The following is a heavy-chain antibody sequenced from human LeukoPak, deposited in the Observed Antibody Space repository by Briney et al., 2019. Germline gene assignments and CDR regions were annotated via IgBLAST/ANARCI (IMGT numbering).Heavy chain of an antibody. CDR3: ARVIGSYGDSAY. Sequence: GGSLRLSCAASGFTFSSFSMNWVRQAPGKGLEWISYIASSSSSMYYADSVKGRFTISRDNAKNSLYLQMNSLTAEDTAVYYCARVIGSYGDSAYWSQGTLVTVSS. J-gene: IGHJ4*02. D-gene: IGHD4-17*01. CDR1: GFTFSSFS. CDR2: IASSSSSM. V-gene: IGHV3-48*04.